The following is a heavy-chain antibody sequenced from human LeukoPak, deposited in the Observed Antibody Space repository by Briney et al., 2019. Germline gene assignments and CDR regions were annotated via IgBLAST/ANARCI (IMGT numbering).Heavy chain of an antibody. CDR3: ARGLMGGYPRFDY. D-gene: IGHD3-22*01. CDR2: ISYDGSNK. V-gene: IGHV3-30*04. Sequence: GGSLRLSCAASGFTFNSYAFHWVRQAPGKGLEWVAFISYDGSNKYYADSVKGRFTISRDNSKNTLYLQMNSLKAEDTASYYCARGLMGGYPRFDYWGQGTLVTVSS. CDR1: GFTFNSYA. J-gene: IGHJ4*02.